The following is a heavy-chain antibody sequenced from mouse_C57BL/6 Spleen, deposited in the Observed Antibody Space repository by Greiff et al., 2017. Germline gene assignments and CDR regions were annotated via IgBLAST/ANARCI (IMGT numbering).Heavy chain of an antibody. CDR1: GYAFSSSW. CDR2: IYPGDGDT. CDR3: ARGYDYVFAY. D-gene: IGHD2-4*01. J-gene: IGHJ3*01. Sequence: VQLQQSGPELVKPGASVKISCKASGYAFSSSWMNWVKQRPGKGLEWIGRIYPGDGDTNYNGKFKGKATLTADKSSSTAYMQLSSLTSEDSAVYFCARGYDYVFAYWGQGTLVTVSA. V-gene: IGHV1-82*01.